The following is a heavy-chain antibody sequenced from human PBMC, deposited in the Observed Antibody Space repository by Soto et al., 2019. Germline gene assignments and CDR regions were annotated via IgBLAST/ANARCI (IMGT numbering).Heavy chain of an antibody. V-gene: IGHV1-69*01. Sequence: QVQLVQSGAEVKKPGSSVKVSCKASGGTFSSYAISWVRQAPGQGLEWMGGIIPIFGTANYAQKFQGRVTITADESATSADMELSSLRSEDTAVYYCARDQTADGGGDCYSHFDYWGQGTLFTVCS. CDR1: GGTFSSYA. CDR3: ARDQTADGGGDCYSHFDY. CDR2: IIPIFGTA. J-gene: IGHJ4*02. D-gene: IGHD2-21*02.